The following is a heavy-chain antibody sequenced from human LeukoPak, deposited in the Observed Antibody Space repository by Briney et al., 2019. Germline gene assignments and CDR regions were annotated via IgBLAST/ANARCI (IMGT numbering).Heavy chain of an antibody. CDR2: INPNSCRS. J-gene: IGHJ4*02. Sequence: ASVKVSFKASGYTFTGYYMHWVRQAPGQGLEWMGCINPNSCRSNYAQKLHGRVTMTSDTSINTPYVELSMLTSDETTVYYFSSVGSGSYLFVYWGQGAMVSVCS. D-gene: IGHD3-10*01. CDR3: SSVGSGSYLFVY. V-gene: IGHV1-2*02. CDR1: GYTFTGYY.